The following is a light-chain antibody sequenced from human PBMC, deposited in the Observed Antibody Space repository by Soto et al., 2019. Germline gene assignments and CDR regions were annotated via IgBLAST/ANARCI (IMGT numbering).Light chain of an antibody. CDR2: EGS. CDR1: SSDVGSYNY. J-gene: IGLJ1*01. CDR3: AAWDDSLNGYV. Sequence: QSALTQPASVSGSPGQSITISCTGTSSDVGSYNYVSWYQQHPGKAPKLMIYEGSNRPSGVSSRFSGSKSGNTASLTISGLQAEDEADYYCAAWDDSLNGYVFGTGTKLTVL. V-gene: IGLV2-14*01.